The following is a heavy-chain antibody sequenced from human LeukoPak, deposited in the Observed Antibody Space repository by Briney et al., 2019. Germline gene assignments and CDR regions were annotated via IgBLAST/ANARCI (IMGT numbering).Heavy chain of an antibody. Sequence: PSETLSLTCTVSGGSISSGDYYWSWIRQPPGKGLEWIGYIYYSGSTYYNPSLKSRVTISVDTSKNQFSLKLSSVTAADTAVYYCARDRPDWGHWYWYFDLWGRGTLVTVSS. V-gene: IGHV4-30-4*01. J-gene: IGHJ2*01. CDR2: IYYSGST. D-gene: IGHD3-16*01. CDR1: GGSISSGDYY. CDR3: ARDRPDWGHWYWYFDL.